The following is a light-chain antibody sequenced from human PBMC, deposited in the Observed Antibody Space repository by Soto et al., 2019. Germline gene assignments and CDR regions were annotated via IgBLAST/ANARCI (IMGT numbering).Light chain of an antibody. CDR3: MQGTHWLYT. CDR2: KVS. V-gene: IGKV2-30*01. CDR1: QSLVSSDGNTY. Sequence: DVVMTQSPLSLPVTLGQPASISCTSSQSLVSSDGNTYLSWFQQRPGQSPRRLIYKVSNRDSGVPDRFSGSGSGTDFTLKISRVEAEDVGVYYCMQGTHWLYTFGQGTKLEIK. J-gene: IGKJ2*01.